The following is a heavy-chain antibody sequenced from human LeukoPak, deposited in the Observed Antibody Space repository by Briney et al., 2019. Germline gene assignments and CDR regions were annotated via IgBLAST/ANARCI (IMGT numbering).Heavy chain of an antibody. V-gene: IGHV3-21*06. CDR1: GFTFNTYS. Sequence: GGSLRLSCEASGFTFNTYSMNWVRQAPGKGLEWVSSIDSSRGYMFYADSVKGRFIISRDNAKDSLYLQMNSLRAEDTAVYYFFRGDGRDYWGQGTLVTVSS. J-gene: IGHJ4*02. CDR2: IDSSRGYM. CDR3: FRGDGRDY. D-gene: IGHD3/OR15-3a*01.